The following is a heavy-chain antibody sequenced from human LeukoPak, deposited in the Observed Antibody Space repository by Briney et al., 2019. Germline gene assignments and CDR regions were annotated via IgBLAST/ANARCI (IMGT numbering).Heavy chain of an antibody. Sequence: AASVKVSCKASGGTFSSYAISWVRQAPGQGLEWMGRIIPILGIANYAQKFQGRVTITADKSTSTAYMELSSLRSEDTAVYYCARVSGGYSYNFDYWGQGTLVTVSS. CDR2: IIPILGIA. CDR1: GGTFSSYA. V-gene: IGHV1-69*04. D-gene: IGHD5-18*01. J-gene: IGHJ4*02. CDR3: ARVSGGYSYNFDY.